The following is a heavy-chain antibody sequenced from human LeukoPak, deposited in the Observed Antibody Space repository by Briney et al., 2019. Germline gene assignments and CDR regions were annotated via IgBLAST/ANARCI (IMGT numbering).Heavy chain of an antibody. J-gene: IGHJ6*03. V-gene: IGHV4-34*01. CDR2: MKHSGST. CDR1: GGSFSGDY. CDR3: ARGPPIRAIPYYYYDMDV. Sequence: PSQTLSLTCAVYGGSFSGDYWSWIRQPPGQRLGGIGEMKHSGSTNYNPSIKNRVTISVDTSKTQFSLKLSSVTAADTAVYYCARGPPIRAIPYYYYDMDVWGKGTTVTVSS. D-gene: IGHD2-2*01.